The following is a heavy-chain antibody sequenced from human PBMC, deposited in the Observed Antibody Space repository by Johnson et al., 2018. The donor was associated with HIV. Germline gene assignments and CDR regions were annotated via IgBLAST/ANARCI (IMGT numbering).Heavy chain of an antibody. CDR3: ARDGEDLQIAFDI. D-gene: IGHD3-10*01. J-gene: IGHJ3*02. CDR1: RFIFSNYW. Sequence: VQLVESGGGLVQPGGSLRLSCAASRFIFSNYWMSWVRQAPGKGLEWVANIKQDGSEKYYVDSVKGRFTISRDNAKNSLYLQMNSLRAEDTAVYYCARDGEDLQIAFDIWGQGTMVTVSS. CDR2: IKQDGSEK. V-gene: IGHV3-7*01.